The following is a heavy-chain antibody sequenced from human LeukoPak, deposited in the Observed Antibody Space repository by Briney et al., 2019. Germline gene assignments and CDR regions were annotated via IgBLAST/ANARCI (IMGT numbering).Heavy chain of an antibody. CDR3: ARQQLVQSGFDY. Sequence: PSETLSLTCTVSGGSISSSSYYWGWIRQPPGKGLEWIGSIYYSGSTYYNPSLKSRVTISVDTSKNQFSLKLSSVTAADTAVYYCARQQLVQSGFDYWGQGTLVTVSS. V-gene: IGHV4-39*01. CDR1: GGSISSSSYY. CDR2: IYYSGST. J-gene: IGHJ4*02. D-gene: IGHD6-13*01.